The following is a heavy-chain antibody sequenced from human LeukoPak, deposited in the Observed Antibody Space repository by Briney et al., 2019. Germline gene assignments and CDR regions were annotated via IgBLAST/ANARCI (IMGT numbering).Heavy chain of an antibody. CDR1: GFTFSSYW. CDR2: INTDGSST. CDR3: ARVSSSSWWALDY. Sequence: PGGSLRLSCPASGFTFSSYWMHWVRQAPGKGLVWVSRINTDGSSTSYADSVMGRFTISRDNAKNTLYLQMNSLRAEDTAVYYCARVSSSSWWALDYWGQGTLVTVSS. J-gene: IGHJ4*02. V-gene: IGHV3-74*01. D-gene: IGHD6-13*01.